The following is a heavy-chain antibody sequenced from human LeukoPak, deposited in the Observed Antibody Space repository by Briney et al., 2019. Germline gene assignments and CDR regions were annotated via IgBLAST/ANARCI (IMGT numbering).Heavy chain of an antibody. CDR1: GYTFTGFY. J-gene: IGHJ6*02. D-gene: IGHD6-13*01. CDR3: AGGSIATTGRVRMHV. V-gene: IGHV1-2*02. CDR2: INPNSGAT. Sequence: QVHLVQSGAEVKKPGASVKVSCKASGYTFTGFYMHWVRQAPGQGLEWMGWINPNSGATYYAQKFRGRVTMTRDTSITTAYMDLSSLISDDTAVSYCAGGSIATTGRVRMHVWGQGTTVTVSS.